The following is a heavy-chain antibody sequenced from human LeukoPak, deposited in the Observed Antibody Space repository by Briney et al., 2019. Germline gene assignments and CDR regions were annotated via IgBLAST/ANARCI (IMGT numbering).Heavy chain of an antibody. V-gene: IGHV4-39*01. CDR1: SDSITSSSYL. J-gene: IGHJ4*02. D-gene: IGHD3-10*01. CDR3: ARRHYGSGNIDS. CDR2: IYSNGHI. Sequence: SETLSLTCSVSSDSITSSSYLWVWVRQPPGKGLEWIGDIYSNGHISYNPSLKSRAAISVDTSKNQFSLNLNSVTAADTALYYCARRHYGSGNIDSWGQGTLVTVSS.